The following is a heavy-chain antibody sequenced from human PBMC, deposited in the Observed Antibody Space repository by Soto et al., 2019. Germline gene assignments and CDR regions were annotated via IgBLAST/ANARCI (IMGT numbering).Heavy chain of an antibody. CDR2: IRGGGGST. Sequence: EVRLLESGGGLVQPGGSLRLSCAASGFTFTNYAMSWVRQAPGKGLEWVSAIRGGGGSTYYADSVKGRFTVSTDDSRNTLFLQLNKLRAEDTAVYYGAKIEKNPPDNILTGYWRGVIDYWGQGTLVTVSS. J-gene: IGHJ4*02. CDR3: AKIEKNPPDNILTGYWRGVIDY. D-gene: IGHD3-9*01. CDR1: GFTFTNYA. V-gene: IGHV3-23*01.